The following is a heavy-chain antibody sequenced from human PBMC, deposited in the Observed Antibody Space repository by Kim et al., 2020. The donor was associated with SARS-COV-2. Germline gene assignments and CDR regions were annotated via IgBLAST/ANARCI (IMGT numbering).Heavy chain of an antibody. Sequence: APKFQDRVTMTRDTPTNTAYMELRSLRSDDTAIYYCARGKYYNTSGFFDYWGQGTLVTVSS. J-gene: IGHJ4*02. CDR3: ARGKYYNTSGFFDY. D-gene: IGHD3-22*01. V-gene: IGHV1-18*01.